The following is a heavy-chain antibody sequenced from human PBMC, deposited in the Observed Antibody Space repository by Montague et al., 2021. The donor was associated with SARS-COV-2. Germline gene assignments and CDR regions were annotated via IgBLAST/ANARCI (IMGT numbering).Heavy chain of an antibody. J-gene: IGHJ6*03. CDR3: ARLRDGVVPSPILGIGPYFTYYYMDV. CDR2: IYYSGST. Sequence: SETLSLTCTVSGGSISSYYWSWIRQPPEKGLEWIGYIYYSGSTNYNPSLKSRVTISVDTSKNQFSLKLTSVAATDTAVYYCARLRDGVVPSPILGIGPYFTYYYMDVWGKGTTVTVSS. V-gene: IGHV4-59*12. D-gene: IGHD2-15*01. CDR1: GGSISSYY.